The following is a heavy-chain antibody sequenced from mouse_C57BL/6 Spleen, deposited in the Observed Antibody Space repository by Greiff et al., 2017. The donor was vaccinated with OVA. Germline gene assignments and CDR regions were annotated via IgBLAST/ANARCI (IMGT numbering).Heavy chain of an antibody. J-gene: IGHJ1*03. CDR3: ARAFGSSYGYFDV. CDR1: GYSITSGYY. CDR2: ISYDGSN. Sequence: DVKLQESGPGLVKPSQSLSLTCSVTGYSITSGYYWNWIRQFPGNKLEWMGYISYDGSNNYNPSLKNRISITRDTSKNQFFLKLNSVTTEDTATYYCARAFGSSYGYFDVWGTGTTVTVSS. D-gene: IGHD1-1*01. V-gene: IGHV3-6*01.